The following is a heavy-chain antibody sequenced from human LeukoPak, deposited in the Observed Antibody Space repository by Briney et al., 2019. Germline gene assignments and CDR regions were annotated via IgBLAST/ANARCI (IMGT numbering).Heavy chain of an antibody. CDR3: VRGGPSTWS. V-gene: IGHV3-74*01. CDR1: GFTFKLYW. J-gene: IGHJ5*02. D-gene: IGHD2-15*01. Sequence: GGSLRLSCSASGFTFKLYWMHWVRQVPGKRPVWVSRINDDGSDTIYADSVRGRFTISRDDAKNTVYLQMNNLRAEDTAVYYCVRGGPSTWSWGQGTLVTVSS. CDR2: INDDGSDT.